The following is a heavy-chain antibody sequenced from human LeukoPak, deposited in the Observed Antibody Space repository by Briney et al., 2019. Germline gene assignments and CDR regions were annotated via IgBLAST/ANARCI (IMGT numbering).Heavy chain of an antibody. D-gene: IGHD1-20*01. J-gene: IGHJ4*02. CDR1: GGTFSSYA. CDR3: ARVTVGYNWNYFDY. CDR2: IIPIFGTA. V-gene: IGHV1-69*05. Sequence: SVKVSCKDSGGTFSSYAISWVRQAPGQGLEWMGGIIPIFGTANYAQKFQGRVTITTDESTSTAYMELSSLRSEDTAVYYCARVTVGYNWNYFDYWGQGTLVTVSS.